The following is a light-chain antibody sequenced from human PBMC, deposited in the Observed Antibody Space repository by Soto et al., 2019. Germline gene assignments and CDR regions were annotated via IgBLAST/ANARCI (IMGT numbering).Light chain of an antibody. CDR3: QAWDSSTSWV. Sequence: SSELTQPPSLSVSPGQTASITCSGDRLGNKYTCWYQQKPGQSPVLLIYQDAKRPSGIPERFSGSNSGNTATLTISGTQAVDEADYYCQAWDSSTSWVFGGGTQLTVL. V-gene: IGLV3-1*01. CDR1: RLGNKY. J-gene: IGLJ3*02. CDR2: QDA.